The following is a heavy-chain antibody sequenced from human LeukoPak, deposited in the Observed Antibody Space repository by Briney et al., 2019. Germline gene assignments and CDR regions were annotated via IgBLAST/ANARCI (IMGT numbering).Heavy chain of an antibody. Sequence: GASLQISCKGSGSSFTSYWMGWVRQLPGKGLEWMGIINPGYSDIRYSPSFQGQVTISADKSISTAYLQWSSLKASDTAIYYCARHDKGYSGYVTLDCWGQGTLVTVSS. CDR3: ARHDKGYSGYVTLDC. D-gene: IGHD5-12*01. J-gene: IGHJ4*02. CDR2: INPGYSDI. CDR1: GSSFTSYW. V-gene: IGHV5-51*01.